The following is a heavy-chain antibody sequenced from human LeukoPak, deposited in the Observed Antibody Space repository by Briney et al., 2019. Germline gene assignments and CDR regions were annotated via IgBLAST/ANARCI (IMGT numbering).Heavy chain of an antibody. J-gene: IGHJ4*02. CDR2: IRFDGSTK. CDR1: GLTFRSSS. Sequence: QPGGSRRLSCVASGLTFRSSSMHWVRQAPGKGLEWLAFIRFDGSTKYYADSVKGRFTVSRDNSKITLYLQMNSLRAEDTAVYYCAQPDFWGQGTLVTVSS. CDR3: AQPDF. V-gene: IGHV3-30*02.